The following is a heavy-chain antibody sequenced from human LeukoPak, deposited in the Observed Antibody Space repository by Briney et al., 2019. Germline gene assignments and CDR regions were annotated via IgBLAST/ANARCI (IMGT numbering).Heavy chain of an antibody. CDR3: ARDLYSGSPPHDY. CDR1: GFTFCSYS. CDR2: ISSSSSYI. D-gene: IGHD1-26*01. J-gene: IGHJ4*02. V-gene: IGHV3-21*01. Sequence: PGGSLRLSCAASGFTFCSYSMNWVRQAPGKGLEWVSSISSSSSYIYYADSVKGRFTISRDNAKNSLYLQMNSLRAEDTAVYYCARDLYSGSPPHDYWGQGTLVTVSS.